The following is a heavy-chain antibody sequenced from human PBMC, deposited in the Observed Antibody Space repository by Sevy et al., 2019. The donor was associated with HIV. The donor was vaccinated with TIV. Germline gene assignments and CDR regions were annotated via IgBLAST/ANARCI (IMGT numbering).Heavy chain of an antibody. CDR3: ARDRGPSGYDFWSGYQPSYYFDY. D-gene: IGHD3-3*01. V-gene: IGHV1-18*01. CDR2: ISAYNGNT. Sequence: ASVKVSCKASGYTFTSYGISWVRQAPGQGLEWMGWISAYNGNTNYAQKLQGRVTMTTDTSTSTAYMELRSLRSDDTAVYYCARDRGPSGYDFWSGYQPSYYFDYWGQGTLVTVSS. CDR1: GYTFTSYG. J-gene: IGHJ4*02.